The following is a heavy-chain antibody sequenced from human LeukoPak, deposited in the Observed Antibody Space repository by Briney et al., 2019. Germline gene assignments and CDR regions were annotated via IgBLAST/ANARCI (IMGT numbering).Heavy chain of an antibody. CDR1: GYTFASYY. Sequence: ASMKVSCKASGYTFASYYMHWVRQAPGQGLEWMGIINPNSRSTTYAQKFKGRVTMTRDTSTTAVNMELSSLRYEDTAVHYCAMGRRFGNFDYWGQGTLGTVSS. CDR3: AMGRRFGNFDY. CDR2: INPNSRST. J-gene: IGHJ4*02. D-gene: IGHD3-10*01. V-gene: IGHV1-46*01.